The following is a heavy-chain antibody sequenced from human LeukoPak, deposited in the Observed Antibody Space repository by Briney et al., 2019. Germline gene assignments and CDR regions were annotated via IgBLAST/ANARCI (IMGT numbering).Heavy chain of an antibody. D-gene: IGHD4-17*01. CDR1: GFTVSSNY. CDR3: ARLDYGGHYFDY. CDR2: IYSCGST. J-gene: IGHJ4*02. Sequence: GGSLRLSCAASGFTVSSNYMSWVRQAPGKGLEWVSVIYSCGSTYYADSVKGRFTISRDNSKNTLYLQMNSLRAEDTAVYYCARLDYGGHYFDYWGQGTLVTVSS. V-gene: IGHV3-66*04.